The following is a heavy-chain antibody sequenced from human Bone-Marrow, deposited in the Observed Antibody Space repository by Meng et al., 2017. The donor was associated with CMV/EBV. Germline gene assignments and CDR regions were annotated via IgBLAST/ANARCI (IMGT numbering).Heavy chain of an antibody. CDR2: IYYSGST. CDR3: ARADPPGYCSSTSCHFRDGGFDP. Sequence: SETLSLTCTVSGGSVSSGSYYWSWIRQPPGKGLEWIGYIYYSGSTNYNPSLKSRVTISVDTSKNQVSLKLSSVTAADTAVYYCARADPPGYCSSTSCHFRDGGFDPWGQGTLVTVSS. D-gene: IGHD2-2*01. J-gene: IGHJ5*02. CDR1: GGSVSSGSYY. V-gene: IGHV4-61*01.